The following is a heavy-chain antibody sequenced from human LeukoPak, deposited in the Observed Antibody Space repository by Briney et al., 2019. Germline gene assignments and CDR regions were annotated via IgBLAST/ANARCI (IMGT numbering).Heavy chain of an antibody. J-gene: IGHJ4*02. CDR2: IDGSGDTI. V-gene: IGHV3-48*02. CDR1: GFTFSGYS. Sequence: GGSLRLSCAASGFTFSGYSMNWVRQAPGKGLEWVSYIDGSGDTIYYADSVKGRFTISRDNAKNSLDLQMNSLRDEDTAVYYCSRRFDCWGQGTLVTVSS. CDR3: SRRFDC.